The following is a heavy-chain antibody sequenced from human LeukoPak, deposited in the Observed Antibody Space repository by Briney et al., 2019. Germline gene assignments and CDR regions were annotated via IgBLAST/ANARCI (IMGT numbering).Heavy chain of an antibody. CDR1: GFTFSDYA. CDR2: ISGSGGST. CDR3: ARQGGGNHYFDY. Sequence: GGSLRLSCVASGFTFSDYAMSWVRQAPGRGLEWVSTISGSGGSTYHANSVKGRFTISRDNSRNTLYVQMNSLRAEDTAVYYRARQGGGNHYFDYWGQGTLVTVSS. J-gene: IGHJ4*02. V-gene: IGHV3-23*01. D-gene: IGHD2-15*01.